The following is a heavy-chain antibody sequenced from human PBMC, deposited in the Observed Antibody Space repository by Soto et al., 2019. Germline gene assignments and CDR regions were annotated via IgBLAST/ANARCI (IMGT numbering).Heavy chain of an antibody. V-gene: IGHV3-23*01. J-gene: IGHJ4*02. CDR3: AKDRGGFAGGWEYFDY. CDR2: ISGRGDAT. CDR1: GFIFSSYT. Sequence: EVQLLESGGGLIQPGGSLRLSCAPSGFIFSSYTMGWVRQAPGRGLEWVSSISGRGDATYYADSVRGRFTISRDNSENTLYLQMNNLNAEDTAFYYCAKDRGGFAGGWEYFDYWGQGALVTVSS. D-gene: IGHD6-19*01.